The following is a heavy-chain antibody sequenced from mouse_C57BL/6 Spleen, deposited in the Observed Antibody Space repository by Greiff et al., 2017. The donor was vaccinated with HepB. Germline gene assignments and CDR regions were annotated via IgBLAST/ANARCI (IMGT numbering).Heavy chain of an antibody. Sequence: VQLQQSGAELVRPGASVTLSCKASGYTFTDYEMHWVKQTPVHGLEWIGAIDPETGGTAYNQKFKGKAILTADKSSSTAYMELRSLTSEDSAVYYCTRFSLITTVVADYWGQGTTLTVSS. J-gene: IGHJ2*01. CDR1: GYTFTDYE. D-gene: IGHD1-1*01. CDR2: IDPETGGT. CDR3: TRFSLITTVVADY. V-gene: IGHV1-15*01.